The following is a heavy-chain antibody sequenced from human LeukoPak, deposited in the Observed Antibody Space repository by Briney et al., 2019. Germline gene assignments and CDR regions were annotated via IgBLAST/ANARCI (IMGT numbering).Heavy chain of an antibody. CDR2: INHSGST. CDR1: GGSFSGYY. D-gene: IGHD2-2*01. V-gene: IGHV4-34*01. J-gene: IGHJ4*02. Sequence: PSETLSLTCAVYGGSFSGYYWSWIRQPPEKGLEWIGEINHSGSTNYNPSLKSRVTISVDTSKNQFSLKLSSVTAADTAVYYCARGEGGDVVPAASDFDYWGQGTLVTVSS. CDR3: ARGEGGDVVPAASDFDY.